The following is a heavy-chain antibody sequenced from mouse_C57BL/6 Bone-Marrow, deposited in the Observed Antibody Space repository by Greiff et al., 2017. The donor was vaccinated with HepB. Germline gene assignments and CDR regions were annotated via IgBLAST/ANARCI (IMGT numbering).Heavy chain of an antibody. D-gene: IGHD1-1*01. Sequence: EVQGVESGGGLVQSGRSLRLSCATSGFTFSDFYMEWVRQAPGKGLEWIAASRNKANDYTTEYSASVKGRFIVSRDTSQSILYLQMNALRAEDTAIYYCARGYYYGFDYWGQGTTLTVSS. CDR1: GFTFSDFY. CDR3: ARGYYYGFDY. CDR2: SRNKANDYTT. J-gene: IGHJ2*01. V-gene: IGHV7-1*01.